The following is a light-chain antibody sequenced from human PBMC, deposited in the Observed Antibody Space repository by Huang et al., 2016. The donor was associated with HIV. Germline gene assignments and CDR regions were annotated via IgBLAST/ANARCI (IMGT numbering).Light chain of an antibody. Sequence: EIVMTQSPATLSVSPGQRVTLSSRANRSVSTNLAWYQQRDGQAPRPLISGSSTKDPGIPTRFRSSGSGTEFSLTIRSLQSEDFALYYCHQYNNWLLSFGGGTRV. CDR1: RSVSTN. J-gene: IGKJ4*01. CDR2: GSS. CDR3: HQYNNWLLS. V-gene: IGKV3-15*01.